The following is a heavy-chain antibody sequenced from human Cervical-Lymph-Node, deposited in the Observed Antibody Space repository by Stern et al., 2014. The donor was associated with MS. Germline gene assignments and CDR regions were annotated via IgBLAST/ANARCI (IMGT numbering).Heavy chain of an antibody. V-gene: IGHV4-30-2*01. CDR1: GGSISSGGYS. CDR3: ARSSTVTPNAFDI. Sequence: QLVESGSGLVKPSQTLSLTCAVSGGSISSGGYSWSWIRQPPGKGLAWIGYIYHSGSTYYNPSLKSRVTISVDRSKNQFSLKLSSVTAADTAVYYCARSSTVTPNAFDIWGQGTMVTVSS. CDR2: IYHSGST. J-gene: IGHJ3*02. D-gene: IGHD4-17*01.